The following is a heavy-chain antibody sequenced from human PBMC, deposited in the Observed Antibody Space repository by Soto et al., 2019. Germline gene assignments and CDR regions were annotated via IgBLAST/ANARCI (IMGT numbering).Heavy chain of an antibody. CDR1: GFTFDDYA. J-gene: IGHJ3*02. V-gene: IGHV3-9*01. D-gene: IGHD6-13*01. CDR2: ISCSGGSI. CDR3: AKDGRGVAAAGGDAFDI. Sequence: GGSLRLSCAASGFTFDDYAMHWVRQAPGKGLEWVSGISCSGGSIGYADSVKGRFTISRDNAKNSLYLQMNSLRAEDTAVYYCAKDGRGVAAAGGDAFDIWGQGTMVTVSS.